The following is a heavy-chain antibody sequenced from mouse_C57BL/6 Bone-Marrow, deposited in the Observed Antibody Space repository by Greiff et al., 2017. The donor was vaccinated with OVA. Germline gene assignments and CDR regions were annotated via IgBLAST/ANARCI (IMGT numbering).Heavy chain of an antibody. D-gene: IGHD4-1*01. CDR2: IWTGGGT. J-gene: IGHJ2*01. V-gene: IGHV2-9-1*01. CDR3: ARTGTLDY. CDR1: GFSLTSYA. Sequence: QVQLKESGPGLVAPSPSLSITCTVSGFSLTSYAISWVRQPPGKGLEWLGVIWTGGGTTYNSALKSRLSISKDNSKSQVFVKMNSLQTDDTARYYCARTGTLDYWGQGTTLTVSS.